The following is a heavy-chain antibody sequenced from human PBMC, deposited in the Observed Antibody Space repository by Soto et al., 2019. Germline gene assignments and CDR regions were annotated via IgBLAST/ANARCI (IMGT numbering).Heavy chain of an antibody. D-gene: IGHD5-18*01. J-gene: IGHJ4*02. V-gene: IGHV1-8*02. CDR1: GYTFTGYY. CDR3: ARATLDELDTVLNYFDY. Sequence: ASVKVSCKASGYTFTGYYMHWVRQATGQGLEWMGWMNPYSGNTGYAQKFQGRVTMTTDTSTSTAYMELRSLRSDDTAVYYCARATLDELDTVLNYFDYWGQGTLVTVSS. CDR2: MNPYSGNT.